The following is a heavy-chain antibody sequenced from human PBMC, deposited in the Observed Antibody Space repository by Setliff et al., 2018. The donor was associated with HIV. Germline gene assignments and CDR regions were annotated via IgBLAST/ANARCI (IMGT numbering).Heavy chain of an antibody. Sequence: TLSLTCTVSGASISIGSYYWSWIRQPAGKGLEWIGRIYTSGSTNYNPSLKSRVTISVDTSKNQFSLKLSSVTAADTAGYYCARGYYDSSGTFDYWGQGTLVTVSS. CDR3: ARGYYDSSGTFDY. CDR2: IYTSGST. J-gene: IGHJ4*02. V-gene: IGHV4-61*02. D-gene: IGHD3-22*01. CDR1: GASISIGSYY.